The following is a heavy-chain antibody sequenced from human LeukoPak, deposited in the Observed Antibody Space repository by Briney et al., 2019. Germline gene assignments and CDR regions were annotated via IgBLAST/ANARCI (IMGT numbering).Heavy chain of an antibody. CDR3: ARGEYSSSWDHYYFDY. Sequence: APVKVSCKASGYTFTSYGISWVRQAPGQGLEWMGWISAYNGNTNYAQKLQGRVTMTTDTSTSTAYMELRSLRSDDTAVYYCARGEYSSSWDHYYFDYWGQGTLVTVSS. V-gene: IGHV1-18*01. CDR1: GYTFTSYG. D-gene: IGHD6-13*01. CDR2: ISAYNGNT. J-gene: IGHJ4*02.